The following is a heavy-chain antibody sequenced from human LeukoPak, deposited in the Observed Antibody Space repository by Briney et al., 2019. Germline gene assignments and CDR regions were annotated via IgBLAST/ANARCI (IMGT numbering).Heavy chain of an antibody. D-gene: IGHD5-18*01. CDR3: ATGRPRDTVLVPVPTFDY. V-gene: IGHV3-33*05. CDR1: GFTLNNYG. J-gene: IGHJ4*02. CDR2: ISYDGSDK. Sequence: GGSLRHSCAASGFTLNNYGMHWVRQAPGKGLEWVAAISYDGSDKYYADSVRGRFTISRVSSKNTLYLQMNSLRADDTAVYYCATGRPRDTVLVPVPTFDYWGQGTLVAVSS.